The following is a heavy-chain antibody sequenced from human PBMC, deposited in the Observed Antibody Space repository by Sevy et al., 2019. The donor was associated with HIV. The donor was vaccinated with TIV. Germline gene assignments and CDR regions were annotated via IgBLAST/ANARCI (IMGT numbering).Heavy chain of an antibody. CDR1: GGSISSYY. CDR3: ARGMVQGVNARFDY. J-gene: IGHJ4*02. V-gene: IGHV4-59*01. CDR2: IYYSGRT. D-gene: IGHD3-10*01. Sequence: SETLSLTCTVSGGSISSYYWSWIRQPPGKGLEWIGYIYYSGRTNYNPSLKSRVTISVDTSKNQFSLKLSSVTAADTAVYYCARGMVQGVNARFDYWGQGTLVTVSS.